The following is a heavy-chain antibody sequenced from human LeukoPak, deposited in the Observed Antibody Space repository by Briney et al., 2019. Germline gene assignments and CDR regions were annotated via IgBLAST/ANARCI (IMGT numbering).Heavy chain of an antibody. CDR3: AREGDQLLFRSTGWFDP. D-gene: IGHD2-2*01. J-gene: IGHJ5*02. CDR2: IIPILGIA. Sequence: ASVKVSCKASGYTFTSYGISWVRQAPGQGLEWMGRIIPILGIANYAQKFQGRVTITADKSTSTAYMELSSLRSEDTAVYYCAREGDQLLFRSTGWFDPWGQGTLVTVSS. CDR1: GYTFTSYG. V-gene: IGHV1-69*04.